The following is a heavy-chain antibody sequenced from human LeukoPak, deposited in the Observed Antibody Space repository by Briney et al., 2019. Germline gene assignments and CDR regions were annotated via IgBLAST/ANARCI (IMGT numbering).Heavy chain of an antibody. CDR3: ARDGAYYYDSSGYSGGGAFDI. V-gene: IGHV3-48*02. CDR1: GFTFSSYS. CDR2: ISSSSSTI. D-gene: IGHD3-22*01. Sequence: GGSLRLSCVVSGFTFSSYSMNWVRQAPGKGLEWVSYISSSSSTIYHADSVKGRFTISRDNAKNSLYLQMNSLRDEDTAVYYCARDGAYYYDSSGYSGGGAFDIWGQGTMVTVSS. J-gene: IGHJ3*02.